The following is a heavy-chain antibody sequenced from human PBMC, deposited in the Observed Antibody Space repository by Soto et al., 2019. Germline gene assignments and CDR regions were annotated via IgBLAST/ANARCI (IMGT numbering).Heavy chain of an antibody. J-gene: IGHJ4*02. V-gene: IGHV3-30-3*01. CDR1: GFSFSGFA. CDR2: TSYDGSSE. Sequence: QVQLVESGGGVVQPGRSLRLSCVASGFSFSGFAMQWVRQAPGKGLERVAVTSYDGSSEKYADSVKGRFTISRDNSKNTMYLQMSSLRAEDTAVYYCVRDPSSVTTRRLDYWGQGTLVTVSS. CDR3: VRDPSSVTTRRLDY. D-gene: IGHD1-1*01.